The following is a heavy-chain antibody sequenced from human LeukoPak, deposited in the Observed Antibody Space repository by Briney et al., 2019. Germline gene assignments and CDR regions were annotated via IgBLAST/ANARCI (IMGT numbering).Heavy chain of an antibody. CDR3: ARDFARITIFGAPPSYMDV. D-gene: IGHD3-3*01. V-gene: IGHV4-59*12. J-gene: IGHJ6*03. CDR2: IYYSGST. CDR1: GGSISSYY. Sequence: SETLSLTCTVSGGSISSYYWSWIRQPPGKGLEWIGYIYYSGSTNYNPSLKSRVTISVDTSKNQFSLKLSSVTAADTAVYYCARDFARITIFGAPPSYMDVWGKGTTVTVSS.